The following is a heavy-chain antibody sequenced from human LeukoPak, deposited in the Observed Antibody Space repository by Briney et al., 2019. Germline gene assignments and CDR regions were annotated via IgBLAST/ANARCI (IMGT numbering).Heavy chain of an antibody. CDR3: ARGLIEMATIYFDY. Sequence: GGSLRLSCAASGFSVSSNYMSWVRQAPGKGLEWVSVIYSGGNTYYTDSVKGRFTISRHNSENTLYLQMNSLRAEDTALYYCARGLIEMATIYFDYWGQGTLVTASS. CDR1: GFSVSSNY. J-gene: IGHJ4*02. V-gene: IGHV3-53*04. D-gene: IGHD5-24*01. CDR2: IYSGGNT.